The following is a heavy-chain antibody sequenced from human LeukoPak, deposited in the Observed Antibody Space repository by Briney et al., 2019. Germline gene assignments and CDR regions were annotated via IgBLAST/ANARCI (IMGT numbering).Heavy chain of an antibody. D-gene: IGHD3-10*01. J-gene: IGHJ4*02. CDR3: ASNVITMVRGVPDY. CDR1: GGSISSGGYS. Sequence: PSETLSLTCAVSGGSISSGGYSWSWIRQPPGKGLEWIGYIYHSGSTYYNPSLKSRVTISVDRSKNQFSLKLSSVTAADTAVYYCASNVITMVRGVPDYWGQGTLVTVSS. CDR2: IYHSGST. V-gene: IGHV4-30-2*01.